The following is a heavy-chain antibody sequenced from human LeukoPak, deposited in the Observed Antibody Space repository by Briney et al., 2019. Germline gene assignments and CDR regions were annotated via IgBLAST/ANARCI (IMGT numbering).Heavy chain of an antibody. CDR3: AKDMEQWGAFDI. D-gene: IGHD6-19*01. Sequence: PGRSLRLSCAASGFTFDDYAMHWVRQAPGKGLEWVSGISWNSGSIGYADSVKGRFTISRDNAKNSLYLQMNRLRAEDMALYYCAKDMEQWGAFDIWGQGTMVTVSS. CDR2: ISWNSGSI. CDR1: GFTFDDYA. J-gene: IGHJ3*02. V-gene: IGHV3-9*03.